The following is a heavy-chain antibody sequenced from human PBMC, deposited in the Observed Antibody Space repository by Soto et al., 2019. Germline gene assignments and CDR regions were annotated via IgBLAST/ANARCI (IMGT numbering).Heavy chain of an antibody. CDR3: AREKSPSGPVTATLDY. J-gene: IGHJ4*02. D-gene: IGHD1-26*01. Sequence: SETLSLTCAVYGGSFSGYYWSWIRQPPGKGLEWIGEINHSGSTNYNPSLKSRVTISVDTSKNQFSLKLNSVTAADTAVYFCAREKSPSGPVTATLDYWGQGTLVTVSS. V-gene: IGHV4-34*01. CDR2: INHSGST. CDR1: GGSFSGYY.